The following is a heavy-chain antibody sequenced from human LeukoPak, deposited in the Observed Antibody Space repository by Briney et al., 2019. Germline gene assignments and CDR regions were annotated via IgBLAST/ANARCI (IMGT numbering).Heavy chain of an antibody. V-gene: IGHV4-59*08. J-gene: IGHJ4*02. CDR1: GVSISTYS. CDR3: ARHLADDSSGYYKDY. Sequence: SETLSLTCSVSGVSISTYSWSWIRQPPGKGLEWIGYMFYTGTTNYNPSLTSRVTISVDTSKNQVSLKLSSVTAADTAVYYCARHLADDSSGYYKDYWGQGTLVTVSS. CDR2: MFYTGTT. D-gene: IGHD3-22*01.